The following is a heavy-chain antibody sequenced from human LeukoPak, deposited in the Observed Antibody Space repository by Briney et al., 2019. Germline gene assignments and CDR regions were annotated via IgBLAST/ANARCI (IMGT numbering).Heavy chain of an antibody. CDR1: GFTFSSYA. D-gene: IGHD4-17*01. V-gene: IGHV3-23*03. CDR2: IFSGGTT. Sequence: PGGSLRLSCAASGFTFSSYAMSWVRQAPGKGLEWVSVIFSGGTTYYADSVKGRFTISRDNSKNTLYLQMNSLRAEDTAVYYCAKTTVDWFDPWGQGTLVTVSS. J-gene: IGHJ5*02. CDR3: AKTTVDWFDP.